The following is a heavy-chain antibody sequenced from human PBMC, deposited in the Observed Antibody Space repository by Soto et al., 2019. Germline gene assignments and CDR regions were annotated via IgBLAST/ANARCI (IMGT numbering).Heavy chain of an antibody. V-gene: IGHV4-59*08. CDR1: GGSISSYY. D-gene: IGHD1-1*01. J-gene: IGHJ4*02. CDR3: ARLDGHAHVDY. CDR2: TYYSGST. Sequence: QVQLQESGPGLVKPSETLSLTCTVSGGSISSYYWSWIRQPPGKGLEWIGYTYYSGSTNYNPSLKSRVTISVDTSKNQCSLKLSSVTAADTAVYYCARLDGHAHVDYWGQGTLVTVSS.